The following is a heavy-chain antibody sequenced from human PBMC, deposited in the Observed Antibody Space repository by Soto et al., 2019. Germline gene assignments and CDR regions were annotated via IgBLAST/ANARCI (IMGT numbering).Heavy chain of an antibody. V-gene: IGHV4-30-4*01. Sequence: PSETLSLTCTVSGGSISSGDYYWSWIRQPPGKGLERIGYIYYSGSTYYNPSLKSRVTISVDTSKNQFSLKLSSVTAADTAVYYCARDRKVAYYYYGMDVWGQGTTVTVSS. CDR3: ARDRKVAYYYYGMDV. CDR2: IYYSGST. J-gene: IGHJ6*02. CDR1: GGSISSGDYY.